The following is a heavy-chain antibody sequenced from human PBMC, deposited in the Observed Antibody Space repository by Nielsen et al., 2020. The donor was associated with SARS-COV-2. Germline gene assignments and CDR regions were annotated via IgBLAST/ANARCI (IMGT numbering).Heavy chain of an antibody. Sequence: SETLSLTCAVSGGSITTYSWHWIRQSPGKGLEWIGYISYSGNTNYTPSLKSRVTISVDTTKNQFSLKLSSVTASDTAVYYCARDDDNWGSLAYWGQGTLVTVSS. J-gene: IGHJ4*02. D-gene: IGHD7-27*01. CDR1: GGSITTYS. V-gene: IGHV4-59*13. CDR3: ARDDDNWGSLAY. CDR2: ISYSGNT.